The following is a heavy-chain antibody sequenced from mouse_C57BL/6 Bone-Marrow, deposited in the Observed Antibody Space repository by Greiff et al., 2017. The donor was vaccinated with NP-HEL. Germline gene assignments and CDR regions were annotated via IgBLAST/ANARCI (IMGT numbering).Heavy chain of an antibody. D-gene: IGHD1-2*01. V-gene: IGHV1-64*01. Sequence: QVQLHHPLAELVKPGVEGKVDGKVVGCTVTSDWSHWVRVVPGQGLEWIGMIHPKSGGTNYNEKFKSKATLTVDKSSSTSYMHLSSLTSEDSAVYYCFITTVKGYWGQGTPLPVSS. CDR2: IHPKSGGT. CDR1: GCTVTSDW. CDR3: FITTVKGY. J-gene: IGHJ2*01.